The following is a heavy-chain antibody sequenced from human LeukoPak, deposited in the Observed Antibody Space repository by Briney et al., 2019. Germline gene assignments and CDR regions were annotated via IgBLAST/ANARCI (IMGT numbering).Heavy chain of an antibody. V-gene: IGHV4-31*03. J-gene: IGHJ5*02. D-gene: IGHD3-10*01. CDR3: ARTPEKYYYGSGSYVNWFDP. Sequence: SETLSLTCTVSGGSISSGDYYWSWIRQHPGKGLEWIGYIYYSGSTYYNPSLKSRVTISVDTSKNQFSLKLSSVTAADTAVYYCARTPEKYYYGSGSYVNWFDPWGQGTLVTVSS. CDR2: IYYSGST. CDR1: GGSISSGDYY.